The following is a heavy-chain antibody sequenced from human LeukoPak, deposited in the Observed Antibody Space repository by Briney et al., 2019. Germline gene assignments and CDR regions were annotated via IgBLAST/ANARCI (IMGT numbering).Heavy chain of an antibody. CDR2: INHSGST. CDR1: GGSFSGYY. V-gene: IGHV4-34*01. CDR3: ASKYSSGWYEAFDI. D-gene: IGHD6-19*01. J-gene: IGHJ3*02. Sequence: SETLSLTCAVYGGSFSGYYWSWIRQPPGKGLEWIGEINHSGSTNYNPSLKSRVTISVDTSKNQFSLKLSSVTAADTAVYYCASKYSSGWYEAFDIWGQGTMVTVSS.